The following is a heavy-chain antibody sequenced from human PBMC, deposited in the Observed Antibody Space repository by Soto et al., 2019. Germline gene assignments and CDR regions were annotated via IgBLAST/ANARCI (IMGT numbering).Heavy chain of an antibody. CDR1: GGSISSYY. CDR3: ARRYGYGFDY. D-gene: IGHD1-1*01. J-gene: IGHJ4*02. Sequence: SETLSLTCTVSGGSISSYYWSWIRQPPGKGLEWIGYIYYSGSTNYNPSLKSRVTISVDTSKNQFSLKLSSVTAADTAVYYCARRYGYGFDYWGQGTLVTVSS. CDR2: IYYSGST. V-gene: IGHV4-59*08.